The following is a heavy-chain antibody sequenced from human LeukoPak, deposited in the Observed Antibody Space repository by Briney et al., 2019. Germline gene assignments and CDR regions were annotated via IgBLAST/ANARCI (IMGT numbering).Heavy chain of an antibody. V-gene: IGHV3-7*01. J-gene: IGHJ4*02. CDR1: GFSFNTYW. D-gene: IGHD3-16*02. CDR2: VNQGGSET. CDR3: VRGGLYHYSGTSGDY. Sequence: GGSLRLSCAASGFSFNTYWMTWVRQAPGKGLEWVANVNQGGSETYHVDSVKGRFIISRDNAKNSMYLQMNSLRAEDTAVYYCVRGGLYHYSGTSGDYWGQGTLVTVSS.